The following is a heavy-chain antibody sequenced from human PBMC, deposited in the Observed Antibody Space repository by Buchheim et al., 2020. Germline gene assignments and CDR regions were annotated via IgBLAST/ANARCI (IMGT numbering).Heavy chain of an antibody. CDR3: ARGGVPLDY. J-gene: IGHJ4*02. CDR1: GFTFSSYG. V-gene: IGHV3-33*01. Sequence: QVQLVESGGGVVQPGRSLRLSCAASGFTFSSYGMHWVRQAPGKGLEWVAVIWYDGSNKYYADAVKGRFTISRANSKNTTYLQMNSLRAEDTAVYYCARGGVPLDYWGQGTL. CDR2: IWYDGSNK. D-gene: IGHD2-8*01.